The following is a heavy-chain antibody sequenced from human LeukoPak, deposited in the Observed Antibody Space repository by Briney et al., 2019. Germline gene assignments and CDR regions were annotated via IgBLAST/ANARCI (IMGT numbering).Heavy chain of an antibody. J-gene: IGHJ4*02. Sequence: SETLSLTCAVYGGSFSTYYWNWIRQPPGKGLEWIGEINHSGTSNYNPSLKSRVTISVDTSKNQFSLKLSSVTAADTAVYYCARDKGVDYDFWSGYYSRFDYWGRGTLVTVSS. V-gene: IGHV4-34*01. CDR2: INHSGTS. D-gene: IGHD3-3*01. CDR1: GGSFSTYY. CDR3: ARDKGVDYDFWSGYYSRFDY.